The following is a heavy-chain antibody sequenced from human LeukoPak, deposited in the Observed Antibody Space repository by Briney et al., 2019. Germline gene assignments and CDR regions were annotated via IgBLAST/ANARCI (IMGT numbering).Heavy chain of an antibody. J-gene: IGHJ3*02. D-gene: IGHD2-2*01. CDR1: GGSISSGSYY. V-gene: IGHV4-61*02. Sequence: SQTLSLTCTVSGGSISSGSYYWSWIRQPAGKGLEWIGRIYTSGSTNYNPSLKSRITISVDTSKNQFSLQLNSVTPEDTAVYYCAREDIVVVPPDGGDAFDIWGQGTMVTVSS. CDR2: IYTSGST. CDR3: AREDIVVVPPDGGDAFDI.